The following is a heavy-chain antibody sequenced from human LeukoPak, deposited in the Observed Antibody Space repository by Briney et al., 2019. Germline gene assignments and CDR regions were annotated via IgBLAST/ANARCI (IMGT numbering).Heavy chain of an antibody. Sequence: GGSLRLSCATSGFTFSNHAMHWVRQATGKGLEWVSAIGTAGDTFYPGSVKGRFTISRENAKNSLSLQMNSLRAEDTAVYYCVRKKTPHGNFDYWGQETLVTVSS. D-gene: IGHD1-26*01. CDR1: GFTFSNHA. CDR3: VRKKTPHGNFDY. J-gene: IGHJ4*02. V-gene: IGHV3-13*01. CDR2: IGTAGDT.